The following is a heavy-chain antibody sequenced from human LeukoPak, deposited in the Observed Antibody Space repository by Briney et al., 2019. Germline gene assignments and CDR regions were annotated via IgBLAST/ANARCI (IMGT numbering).Heavy chain of an antibody. D-gene: IGHD3-10*01. CDR2: IRYDGSNK. CDR3: AKILWSDSDY. CDR1: GFTFSSYG. V-gene: IGHV3-30*02. J-gene: IGHJ4*02. Sequence: PGGSLRLSCAASGFTFSSYGMHWVRQSPGKGLEWVAFIRYDGSNKYYADSVKGRFTISRDNSKNTLYLQMNSLRAEDTAVYYCAKILWSDSDYWGQGTLVTVSS.